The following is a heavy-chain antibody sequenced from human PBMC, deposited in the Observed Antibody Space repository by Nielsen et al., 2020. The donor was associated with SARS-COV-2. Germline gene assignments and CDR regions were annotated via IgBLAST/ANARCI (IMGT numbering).Heavy chain of an antibody. CDR1: GFTFDDYT. CDR2: ISWDGGST. CDR3: APAGARSSWLNLDY. V-gene: IGHV3-43*01. D-gene: IGHD6-13*01. Sequence: GESLKISCAASGFTFDDYTMHWVRQAPGKGLEWVSLISWDGGSTYYADSVKGRFTISRDNSKNSLYLQMNSLRTEDTALYYCAPAGARSSWLNLDYWGQGTLVTVSS. J-gene: IGHJ4*02.